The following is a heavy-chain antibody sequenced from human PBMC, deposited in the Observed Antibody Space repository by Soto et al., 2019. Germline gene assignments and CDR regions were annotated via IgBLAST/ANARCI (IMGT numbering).Heavy chain of an antibody. Sequence: SETLSLTCAVYGGSFSGYYWSWIRQPPGKGLEWIGEINHSGSTNYNPSLKSRVTISVDTSKNQFSLKLSSVTAADTAVYYCARGSWFDFWSGTTPYYYYGMDVWGQGTTVTVSS. CDR1: GGSFSGYY. CDR2: INHSGST. V-gene: IGHV4-34*01. J-gene: IGHJ6*02. D-gene: IGHD3-3*01. CDR3: ARGSWFDFWSGTTPYYYYGMDV.